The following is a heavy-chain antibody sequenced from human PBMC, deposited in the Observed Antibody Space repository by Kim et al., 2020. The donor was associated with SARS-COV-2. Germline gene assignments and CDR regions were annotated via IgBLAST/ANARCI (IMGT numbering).Heavy chain of an antibody. D-gene: IGHD3-22*01. CDR3: ARSLLIPRITMIVVAPFFDY. Sequence: SETLSLTCTVSGGSISSGGYYWSWIRQHPGEGLEWIGYIYYSGSTYYNPSLKSRVTISVDTSENQFSLKLSSVTAADTAVYYCARSLLIPRITMIVVAPFFDYWGQGTLVTVSS. CDR2: IYYSGST. J-gene: IGHJ4*02. CDR1: GGSISSGGYY. V-gene: IGHV4-31*03.